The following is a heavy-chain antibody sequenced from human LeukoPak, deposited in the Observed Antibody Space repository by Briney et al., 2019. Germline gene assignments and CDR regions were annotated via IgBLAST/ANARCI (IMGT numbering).Heavy chain of an antibody. V-gene: IGHV3-7*01. CDR3: AREGGSSWYYYYYGMDV. J-gene: IGHJ6*02. Sequence: GGSLRLSCAASGFTFSSYWMSWVRQAPGKGLEWVANIKQDGSEKYYVDSVKGRFTISRDNAKNSLYLQMNSLRAEDTAVYYCAREGGSSWYYYYYGMDVWGQGTTVTVSS. D-gene: IGHD6-13*01. CDR2: IKQDGSEK. CDR1: GFTFSSYW.